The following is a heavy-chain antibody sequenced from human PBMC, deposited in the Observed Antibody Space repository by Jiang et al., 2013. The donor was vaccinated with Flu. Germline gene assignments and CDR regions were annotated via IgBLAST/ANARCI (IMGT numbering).Heavy chain of an antibody. D-gene: IGHD3-22*01. CDR2: IWYDGSNK. CDR3: AREHLSITMIEHPRHDAFDI. V-gene: IGHV3-33*01. CDR1: GFTFSSYG. Sequence: VQLLESGGGVVQPGRSLRLSCAASGFTFSSYGMHWVRQAPGKGLEWVAVIWYDGSNKYYADSVKGRFTISRDNSKNTLYLQMNSLRAEDTAVYYCAREHLSITMIEHPRHDAFDIWGQGTMVTVSS. J-gene: IGHJ3*02.